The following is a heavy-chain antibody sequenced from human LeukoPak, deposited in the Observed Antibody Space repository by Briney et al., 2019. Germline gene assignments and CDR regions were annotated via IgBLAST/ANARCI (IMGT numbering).Heavy chain of an antibody. CDR2: ITTSSDTI. D-gene: IGHD3-3*01. CDR1: GFTFSSYS. J-gene: IGHJ4*02. V-gene: IGHV3-48*01. CDR3: AKAPPLTIFGVVIKGGEWYYFDY. Sequence: GGSLRLSYAASGFTFSSYSMNWVRQAPGKGLEWVSYITTSSDTIYYADSVKGRFTISRDNAKNSLYLQMNSLRAEDTAVYYCAKAPPLTIFGVVIKGGEWYYFDYWGQGTLVTVSS.